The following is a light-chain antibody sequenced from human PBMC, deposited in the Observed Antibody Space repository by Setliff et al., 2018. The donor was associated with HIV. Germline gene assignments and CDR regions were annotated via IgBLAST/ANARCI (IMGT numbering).Light chain of an antibody. CDR2: NVS. Sequence: QSALAQPASVSGSLGQSITISCTGTRSDVGSYNYVSWYQQHPGKAPNLLIYNVSNRPSGVSNRFSGSKSGNTASLTISGLRAEDETHFYCTSYTDNNTRRFGRGTKV. J-gene: IGLJ1*01. V-gene: IGLV2-14*03. CDR3: TSYTDNNTRR. CDR1: RSDVGSYNY.